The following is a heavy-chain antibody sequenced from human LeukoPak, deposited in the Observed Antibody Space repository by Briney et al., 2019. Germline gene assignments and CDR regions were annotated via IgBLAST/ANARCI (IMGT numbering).Heavy chain of an antibody. V-gene: IGHV3-48*02. Sequence: GGSLRLSCAASGFTFSSYSMNWVRQAPGKGLEWVSYISSSSSTIYYADSVKGRFTISRDNAKNSLYLQMNSLRDEDTAVYYCARSYDILTGYLPYYFDYWGQGALVTVSS. CDR2: ISSSSSTI. D-gene: IGHD3-9*01. CDR3: ARSYDILTGYLPYYFDY. CDR1: GFTFSSYS. J-gene: IGHJ4*02.